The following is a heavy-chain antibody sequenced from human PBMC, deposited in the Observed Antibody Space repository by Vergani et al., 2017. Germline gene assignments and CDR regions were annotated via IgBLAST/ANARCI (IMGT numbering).Heavy chain of an antibody. J-gene: IGHJ4*02. CDR2: INHSGST. D-gene: IGHD3-3*01. Sequence: QVQLQQWGAGLLKPSETLSLTCAVYGGSFSGYYWSWIRQPPGKGLEWIGEINHSGSTNYNPSLKSRVTISVDTSKNQFSLKLSSVTAADTAVYYCARGLYYDFWSGYYFDYWGQGTLVTVSS. CDR1: GGSFSGYY. CDR3: ARGLYYDFWSGYYFDY. V-gene: IGHV4-34*01.